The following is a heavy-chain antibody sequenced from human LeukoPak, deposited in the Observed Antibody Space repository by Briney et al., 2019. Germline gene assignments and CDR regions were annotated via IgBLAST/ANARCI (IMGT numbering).Heavy chain of an antibody. CDR3: ARTRITIFGVVIIHYYGMDV. CDR2: MNPSSGNT. V-gene: IGHV1-8*01. Sequence: ASVKVSCKASGYTFTSYDINWVRQATGQGLEWMGWMNPSSGNTGYAQKFQGRVTMTRNTSISTAYMELSSLRSEDTAVYYCARTRITIFGVVIIHYYGMDVWGQGTTVTVSS. J-gene: IGHJ6*02. D-gene: IGHD3-3*01. CDR1: GYTFTSYD.